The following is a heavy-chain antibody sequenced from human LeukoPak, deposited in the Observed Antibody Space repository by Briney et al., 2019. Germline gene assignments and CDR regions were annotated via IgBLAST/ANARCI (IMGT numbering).Heavy chain of an antibody. Sequence: PGGSLRHSCGASGCSFTTYSMNWVRLAPGKGLEWVSSIITTGDLINYADSAKGGFTTSTDNASTTLYLQMTSLRAAAAAFYYCACRDCTNCLFQFDYWGQGTLVTVSS. J-gene: IGHJ4*02. CDR1: GCSFTTYS. V-gene: IGHV3-21*01. CDR2: IITTGDLI. D-gene: IGHD2-8*01. CDR3: ACRDCTNCLFQFDY.